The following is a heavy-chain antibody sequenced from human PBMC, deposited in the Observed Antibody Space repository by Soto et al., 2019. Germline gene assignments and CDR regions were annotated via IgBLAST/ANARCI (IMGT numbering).Heavy chain of an antibody. CDR3: ARDFPTVRDRYYYYGMDV. D-gene: IGHD4-17*01. V-gene: IGHV1-3*05. Sequence: QVQLVQSGAEEKKPGASVKVSCKASGYTFTSYAMHWVRQAPGQRLEWMGWINAGNGNTKYSQKFQCRVTITRDTSASKAWMGLSRLRSESTAVDYCARDFPTVRDRYYYYGMDVWGQGTTVTVSS. CDR1: GYTFTSYA. CDR2: INAGNGNT. J-gene: IGHJ6*01.